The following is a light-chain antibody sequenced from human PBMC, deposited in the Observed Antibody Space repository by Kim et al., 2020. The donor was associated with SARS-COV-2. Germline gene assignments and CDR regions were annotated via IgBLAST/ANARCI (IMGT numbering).Light chain of an antibody. CDR3: QQSNSTPLT. V-gene: IGKV1-39*01. CDR2: AAS. J-gene: IGKJ4*01. CDR1: QSIITN. Sequence: PSIEDRDSLTCLARQSIITNLNWYQHKSGKATKLLISAASSLQGGVPSRFSGSGSLTHFTLTISRLQREDSATHYCQQSNSTPLTFGGGTTVDIK.